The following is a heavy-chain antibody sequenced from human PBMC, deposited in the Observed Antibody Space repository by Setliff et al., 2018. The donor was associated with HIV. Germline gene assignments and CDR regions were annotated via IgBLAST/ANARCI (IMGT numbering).Heavy chain of an antibody. CDR2: INPNSGGT. J-gene: IGHJ6*03. CDR3: ARGAYPSRSSTWYKSAYYHYMDV. V-gene: IGHV1-2*02. Sequence: GSSVNVSCQSSGYTFLGGFMHWVRQPPGKGLEWMGWINPNSGGTNYAQKFQGRVTMTTDTSTSKAYTELRSLRSDDTAEYYCARGAYPSRSSTWYKSAYYHYMDVWGQGTTVTVSS. D-gene: IGHD6-13*01. CDR1: GYTFLGGF.